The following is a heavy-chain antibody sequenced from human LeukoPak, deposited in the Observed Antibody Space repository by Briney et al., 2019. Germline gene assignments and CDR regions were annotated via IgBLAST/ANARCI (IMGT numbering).Heavy chain of an antibody. V-gene: IGHV1-46*01. J-gene: IGHJ4*02. Sequence: ASVKVSCKTSVYTSTTYYMHWVRHAPGQGLEWVGIINPSGGSTNYAQKFQGRVTMTRDTSTGTVYMELSSLRSEDTAVYYCARASGEQLWSGLDYWGQGTLVTVSS. CDR3: ARASGEQLWSGLDY. CDR1: VYTSTTYY. CDR2: INPSGGST. D-gene: IGHD3-3*01.